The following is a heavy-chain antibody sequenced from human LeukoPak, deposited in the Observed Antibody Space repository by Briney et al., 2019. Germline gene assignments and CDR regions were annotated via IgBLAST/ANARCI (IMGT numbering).Heavy chain of an antibody. V-gene: IGHV3-49*03. CDR2: IRSKAYGGTT. CDR3: TRDGGYCTNGVCYRFDY. CDR1: GFTFGDYA. J-gene: IGHJ4*02. Sequence: GSLRLSCTASGFTFGDYAMSWFRQAPGKGLEWVGFIRSKAYGGTTEYAASVKGRFTISRDDSKSIAYLQMNSLKTEDTAVYYCTRDGGYCTNGVCYRFDYWGQGTLVTVSS. D-gene: IGHD2-8*01.